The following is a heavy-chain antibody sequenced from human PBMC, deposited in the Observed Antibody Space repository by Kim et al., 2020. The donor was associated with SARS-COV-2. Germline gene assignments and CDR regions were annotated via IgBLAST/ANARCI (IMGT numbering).Heavy chain of an antibody. V-gene: IGHV4-59*08. J-gene: IGHJ5*02. CDR1: GGSINTYS. D-gene: IGHD6-25*01. Sequence: SETLSLTCTVSGGSINTYSWGWLRQPPGKELEWIGNFYYSGNTDYNPSLKSRVTISLDTSKSQLSLNLNSVTAADTAVYYCERRGGYNWFDPWGQGTLV. CDR2: FYYSGNT. CDR3: ERRGGYNWFDP.